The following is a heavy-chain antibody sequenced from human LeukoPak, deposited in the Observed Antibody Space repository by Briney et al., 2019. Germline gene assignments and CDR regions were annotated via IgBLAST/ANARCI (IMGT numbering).Heavy chain of an antibody. CDR2: IYLSEST. CDR1: GGSISSSNW. CDR3: ARVFGCSSTTCYYFDY. Sequence: SETLSLTCAVSGGSISSSNWWSWVRQPPGKGLEWIGEIYLSESTNYNPSLKSRVTIPVDKSQNQFSLKLSSVTAADTAVYYCARVFGCSSTTCYYFDYWGQGTLVTVSS. J-gene: IGHJ4*02. D-gene: IGHD2-2*01. V-gene: IGHV4-4*02.